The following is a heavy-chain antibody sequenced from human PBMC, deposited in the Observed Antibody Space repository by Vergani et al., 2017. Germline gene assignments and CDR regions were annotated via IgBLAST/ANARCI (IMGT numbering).Heavy chain of an antibody. J-gene: IGHJ3*01. V-gene: IGHV4-61*02. CDR3: ARRSGGYYSGGKVHPLRTAFDV. CDR1: GGSISAGSYF. CDR2: ISASGNA. Sequence: QVQLQASGPGRVKPSQTLSLTCTMSGGSISAGSYFWSWIRQPAGKGLEWLEHISASGNASHSPSLKTRVSMSVDTSKNQFSLTVTSVTAADTAIYFCARRSGGYYSGGKVHPLRTAFDVWGHGTVVTVSS. D-gene: IGHD2-15*01.